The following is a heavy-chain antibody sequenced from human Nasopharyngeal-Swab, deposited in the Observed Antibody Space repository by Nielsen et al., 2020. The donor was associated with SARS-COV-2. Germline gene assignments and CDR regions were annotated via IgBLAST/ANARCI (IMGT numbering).Heavy chain of an antibody. CDR1: GYTFTSYG. CDR3: ARDLPLGYCSSTSCYGWVGPYNWFDP. V-gene: IGHV1-18*01. D-gene: IGHD2-2*01. Sequence: ASVKVSCKASGYTFTSYGISWVRQAPGQGLEWMGWISAYNGNTNYAQKLQGGVTMTTDTSTSTAYMELRSLRSDDTAVYYCARDLPLGYCSSTSCYGWVGPYNWFDPWGQGTLVTVSS. J-gene: IGHJ5*02. CDR2: ISAYNGNT.